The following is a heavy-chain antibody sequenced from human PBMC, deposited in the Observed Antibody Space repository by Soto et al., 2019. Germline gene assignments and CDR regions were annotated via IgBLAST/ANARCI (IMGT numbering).Heavy chain of an antibody. D-gene: IGHD3-10*01. CDR2: INHSGST. V-gene: IGHV4-34*01. CDR3: ARGQSGITMVRGAPPPYYYYYMDG. Sequence: SETLSLTCAVYGGSFSGYYWSWIRQPPGKGLEWIGEINHSGSTNYNPSLKSRVTISVDTSKNQFSLKLSSVTAADTAVYYCARGQSGITMVRGAPPPYYYYYMDGWGKGTTVTVSS. J-gene: IGHJ6*03. CDR1: GGSFSGYY.